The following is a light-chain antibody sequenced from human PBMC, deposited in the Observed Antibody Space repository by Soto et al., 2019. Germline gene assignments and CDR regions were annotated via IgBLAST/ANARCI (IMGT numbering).Light chain of an antibody. CDR2: EVS. J-gene: IGLJ2*01. CDR3: NSYGGNTNVV. V-gene: IGLV2-8*01. Sequence: QSALTQPASVSGSPGQSITMSCTGSSSDFGDDKYVTWYQQQPGKGPKILIYEVSKRASGVPDRFSGSKSGNTASLTVSGLQPDDEADYYCNSYGGNTNVVFGGGTKLTVL. CDR1: SSDFGDDKY.